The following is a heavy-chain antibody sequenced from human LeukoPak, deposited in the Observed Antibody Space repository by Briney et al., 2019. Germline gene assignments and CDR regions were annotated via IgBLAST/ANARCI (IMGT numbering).Heavy chain of an antibody. CDR3: ARDKDYYDSPGEY. D-gene: IGHD3-22*01. V-gene: IGHV1-2*04. Sequence: ASVKVSCKASGYTFTGYYMHWVRQAPGQGLEWMGWINPNSGGTNYAQKFQGWVTMTRDTSISTAYMELSRLRSDDTAVYYCARDKDYYDSPGEYWGQGTLITVSS. CDR1: GYTFTGYY. CDR2: INPNSGGT. J-gene: IGHJ4*02.